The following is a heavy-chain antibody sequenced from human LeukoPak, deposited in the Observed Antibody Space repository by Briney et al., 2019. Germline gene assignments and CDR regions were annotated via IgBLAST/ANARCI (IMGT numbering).Heavy chain of an antibody. J-gene: IGHJ4*02. V-gene: IGHV3-9*01. D-gene: IGHD3-22*01. Sequence: GGSLRLSCAASGFTFDDYAMHWVRQAPGKGLEWVSGISWNSGSIGYADSVKGRFTISRDNAKNSLYLQMNSLRAEDAALYYCAKERYYDSSGYSGWGQGTLVTVSS. CDR3: AKERYYDSSGYSG. CDR2: ISWNSGSI. CDR1: GFTFDDYA.